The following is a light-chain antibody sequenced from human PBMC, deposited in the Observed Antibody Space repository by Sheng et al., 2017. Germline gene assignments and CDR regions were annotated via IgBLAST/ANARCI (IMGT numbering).Light chain of an antibody. V-gene: IGKV4-1*01. Sequence: DIVMTQSPDSLAVSLGERATINCKSSQSVLYSSNNKNYLAWYQQKPGQPPKLLIYWASTRESGVPDRFSGSGSGTDFTLTISRLQAEDVAVYYCQQYYSTPLTFGGGTKVGDQT. CDR1: QSVLYSSNNKNY. J-gene: IGKJ4*01. CDR3: QQYYSTPLT. CDR2: WAS.